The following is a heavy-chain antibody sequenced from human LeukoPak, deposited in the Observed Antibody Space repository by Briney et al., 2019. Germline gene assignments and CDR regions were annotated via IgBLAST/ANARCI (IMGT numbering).Heavy chain of an antibody. J-gene: IGHJ4*02. D-gene: IGHD3-10*01. V-gene: IGHV3-30-3*01. Sequence: GGSLRLSCAASGFTFSSYAMHWVRQAPGKGLEWVAVISYDGSNKYYADSVKGRFTISRDNSKNTLYLQMNSLRAEDTAVYYCARGLLWFGELLSPYPGGDYWGQGTLVTVSS. CDR2: ISYDGSNK. CDR1: GFTFSSYA. CDR3: ARGLLWFGELLSPYPGGDY.